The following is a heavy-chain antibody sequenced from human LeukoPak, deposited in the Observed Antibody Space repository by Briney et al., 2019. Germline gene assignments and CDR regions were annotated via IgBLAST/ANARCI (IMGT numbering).Heavy chain of an antibody. CDR2: MNPNSGNT. Sequence: GASVKVSCKASGYTFTSYDINWVRQATGQGLEWMGWMNPNSGNTGYAQKFQGRVTMTRNTSISTAYMELSSLRSEDTAIYYCAKDAGGYYNWFDPWGQGTLVTVSS. V-gene: IGHV1-8*01. CDR3: AKDAGGYYNWFDP. D-gene: IGHD5-18*01. J-gene: IGHJ5*02. CDR1: GYTFTSYD.